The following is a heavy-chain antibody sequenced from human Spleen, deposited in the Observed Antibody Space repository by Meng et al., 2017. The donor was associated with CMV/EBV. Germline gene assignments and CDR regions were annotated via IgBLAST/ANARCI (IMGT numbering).Heavy chain of an antibody. J-gene: IGHJ5*02. CDR2: IKSTIEGGTI. CDR3: TSPVGLESDWFDP. CDR1: VDTFGGGW. D-gene: IGHD1-1*01. V-gene: IGHV3-15*01. Sequence: SVDTFGGGWASGVGRAQRKGLAWVGRIKSTIEGGTIDYDAPVNGSFTISRDASRNTLHLQMNSLKTEDTAVYYCTSPVGLESDWFDPWGQGTLVTVSS.